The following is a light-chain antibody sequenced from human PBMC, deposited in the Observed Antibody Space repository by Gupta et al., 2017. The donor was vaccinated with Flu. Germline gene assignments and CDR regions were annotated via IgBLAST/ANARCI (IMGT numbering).Light chain of an antibody. CDR3: SSYTSTTTPV. CDR1: SNDVGGYTY. J-gene: IGLJ3*02. Sequence: QSALTQPASVSGSPGQSITISCTGTSNDVGGYTYVSWYQQRPGKAPKLMIYEVTNRPSGVSDRFSGSKSGNTASLTISGRQAEDEADYYCSSYTSTTTPVFGGGTELTVL. CDR2: EVT. V-gene: IGLV2-14*01.